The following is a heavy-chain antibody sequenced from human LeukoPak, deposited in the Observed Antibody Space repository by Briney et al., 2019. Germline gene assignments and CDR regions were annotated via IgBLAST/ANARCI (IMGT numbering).Heavy chain of an antibody. V-gene: IGHV4-34*01. CDR3: ARGGLRYFDWLYNWFDP. Sequence: PSETLSLTCAVYGGSFSGYYWSWIRQPPGKGLEWIGEINHSGSTNYNPPLKSRVTISVDTSKNQFSLKLSSVTAADTAVYYCARGGLRYFDWLYNWFDPWGQGTLVTVSS. CDR1: GGSFSGYY. CDR2: INHSGST. D-gene: IGHD3-9*01. J-gene: IGHJ5*02.